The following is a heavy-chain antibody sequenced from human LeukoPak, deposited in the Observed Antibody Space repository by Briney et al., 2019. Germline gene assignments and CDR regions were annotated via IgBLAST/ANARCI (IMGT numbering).Heavy chain of an antibody. CDR2: ISAYNGNT. Sequence: ASVKVSCKSSGYTFTSYGISWVRQAPGQGLEWMGWISAYNGNTNYAQNLQGRVTMTTDTSTSTAYMELRSLRSDDTAVYYCATGITATTREFDCWGQGTLVTVSS. D-gene: IGHD1-7*01. J-gene: IGHJ4*02. CDR3: ATGITATTREFDC. V-gene: IGHV1-18*01. CDR1: GYTFTSYG.